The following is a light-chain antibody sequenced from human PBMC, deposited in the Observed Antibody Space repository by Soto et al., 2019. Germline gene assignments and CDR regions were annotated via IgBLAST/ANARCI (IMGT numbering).Light chain of an antibody. CDR2: SAS. J-gene: IGKJ2*01. Sequence: DIVLTQSPGNLSLSPGERATFSCRASQSVNNNYLAWYQQKPGQTPRLLVSSASTRATGIPDRFSGSGSGTDFTLTISRLEPEDFAVYYCQHYGSSPPLYTFGQGTKLEIK. CDR1: QSVNNNY. CDR3: QHYGSSPPLYT. V-gene: IGKV3-20*01.